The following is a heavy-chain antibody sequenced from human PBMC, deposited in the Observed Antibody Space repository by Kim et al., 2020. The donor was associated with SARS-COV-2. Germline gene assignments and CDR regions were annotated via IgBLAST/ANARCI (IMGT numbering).Heavy chain of an antibody. V-gene: IGHV3-30*18. CDR3: VKDREYCSGGTCCNGILDH. D-gene: IGHD2-15*01. Sequence: GGSLRLSCAASGFTFSNYAMHWVRQAPGKGLEWMAVISHDGSKEYYGDSVKGRFTISRDNSRNTLSLQMNSLRGEDTAVYSCVKDREYCSGGTCCNGILDHWGQGTLVTVSS. CDR1: GFTFSNYA. J-gene: IGHJ4*02. CDR2: ISHDGSKE.